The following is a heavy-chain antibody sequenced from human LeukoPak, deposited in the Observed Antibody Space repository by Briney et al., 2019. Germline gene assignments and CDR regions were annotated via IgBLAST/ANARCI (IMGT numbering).Heavy chain of an antibody. CDR1: GGSFSGYY. CDR3: ASTPPTGDFWSGYLRSPADAFDI. CDR2: INHSGST. Sequence: SXXLSLTCAVYGGSFSGYYWSWIRQPPGKGLEWIGEINHSGSTNYNPSLKSRVTISVDASKNQFSLKLSSVTAADTAVYYCASTPPTGDFWSGYLRSPADAFDIWGQGTMVTVSS. V-gene: IGHV4-34*01. D-gene: IGHD3-3*01. J-gene: IGHJ3*02.